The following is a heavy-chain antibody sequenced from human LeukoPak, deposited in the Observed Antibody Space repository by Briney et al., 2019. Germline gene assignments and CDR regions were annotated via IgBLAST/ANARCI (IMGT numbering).Heavy chain of an antibody. CDR3: VRDLRWSFDY. V-gene: IGHV3-48*01. J-gene: IGHJ4*02. CDR1: GFAFNSYW. D-gene: IGHD4-23*01. Sequence: GGSLRLSCAASGFAFNSYWMNWVRQAPGKGLEWISYIDGSHSTIYYADSVKGRFTISRDNAKNSLYLQMNSLRAEDTAVYYCVRDLRWSFDYWGQGTLVTVSS. CDR2: IDGSHSTI.